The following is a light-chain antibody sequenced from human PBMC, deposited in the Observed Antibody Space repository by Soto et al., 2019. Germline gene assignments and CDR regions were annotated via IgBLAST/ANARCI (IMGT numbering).Light chain of an antibody. CDR3: CSFAGSYTFWV. Sequence: QSVLTQPRSVSGSLGQSVTISCTGTSSDVGDYNYVSWYQQYPGEAPKLVIYDVSKRPSGVPDRFSGSKSGNTASLTISGLQAEDEADYYCCSFAGSYTFWVFGGGTKVTVL. CDR1: SSDVGDYNY. J-gene: IGLJ3*02. CDR2: DVS. V-gene: IGLV2-11*01.